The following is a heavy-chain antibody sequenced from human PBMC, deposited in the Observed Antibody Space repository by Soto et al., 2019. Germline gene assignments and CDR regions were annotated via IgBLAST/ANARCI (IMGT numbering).Heavy chain of an antibody. Sequence: EVQLVESGGALVQPGESLRLSCAASGFSFSTYHMHWVRQAPGKGRAYVSAITGNGGSTYYADSVKGRFTISRDNSKNTIYLQMGSLRAEDMAVYYCAAIRQTDGAYDYWGQGTLVTVSS. CDR2: ITGNGGST. D-gene: IGHD2-8*01. CDR3: AAIRQTDGAYDY. V-gene: IGHV3-64*07. J-gene: IGHJ4*02. CDR1: GFSFSTYH.